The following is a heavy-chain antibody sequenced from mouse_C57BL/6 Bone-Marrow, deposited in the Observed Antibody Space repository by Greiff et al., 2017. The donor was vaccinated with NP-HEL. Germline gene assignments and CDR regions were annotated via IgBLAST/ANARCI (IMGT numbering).Heavy chain of an antibody. D-gene: IGHD2-2*01. CDR3: ARIFHYGYDGGFFAY. CDR1: GYTFTSYW. CDR2: IYPSDSET. J-gene: IGHJ3*01. Sequence: QVQLQQPGAELVRPGSSVKLSCKASGYTFTSYWMDWVKQRPGQGLEWIGNIYPSDSETHYNQKFKDKATLTVDKSSSTAYMQLSSLTSEDSAVYYCARIFHYGYDGGFFAYWGQGTLVTVSA. V-gene: IGHV1-61*01.